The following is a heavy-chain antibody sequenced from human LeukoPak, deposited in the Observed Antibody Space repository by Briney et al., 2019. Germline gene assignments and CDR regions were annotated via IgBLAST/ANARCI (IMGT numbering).Heavy chain of an antibody. D-gene: IGHD1-26*01. Sequence: SETLSLTCTVSGGSISSSSYYWGWIRQPPGKGLEWIGSIYYSGSTYYNPSLKSRVTISVDTSKNQFSLKLSSVTAADTAVYYCARRAPLWEGTWFDPWGQGTLVTVSS. V-gene: IGHV4-39*07. CDR1: GGSISSSSYY. CDR3: ARRAPLWEGTWFDP. J-gene: IGHJ5*02. CDR2: IYYSGST.